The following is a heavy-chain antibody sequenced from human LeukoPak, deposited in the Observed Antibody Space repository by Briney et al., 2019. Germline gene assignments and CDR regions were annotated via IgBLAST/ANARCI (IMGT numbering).Heavy chain of an antibody. CDR3: VTLGEYSSSSDADYFDY. D-gene: IGHD6-6*01. CDR2: ISYDGSNK. V-gene: IGHV3-30-3*01. J-gene: IGHJ4*02. Sequence: GGSLRLSCAASGFTFSSYAMHWVRQAPGKGLEWVAVISYDGSNKYYADSVKGRFTISRDNSKNTLYLQMNSLRAEDTAVYYCVTLGEYSSSSDADYFDYWGQGTLVTVSS. CDR1: GFTFSSYA.